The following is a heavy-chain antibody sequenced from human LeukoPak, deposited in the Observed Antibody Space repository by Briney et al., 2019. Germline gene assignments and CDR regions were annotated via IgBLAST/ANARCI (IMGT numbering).Heavy chain of an antibody. J-gene: IGHJ3*02. CDR3: ARQTYYYDSSGSLGAFDI. Sequence: SETLSLTCTVSGGSISSGDYYWSWIRQPPGKGLEWIGYIYYSGSTYYNPSLKSRVTISVDTSENQFSLKLSSVTAADTAVYYCARQTYYYDSSGSLGAFDIWGQGTMVTVSS. CDR2: IYYSGST. CDR1: GGSISSGDYY. D-gene: IGHD3-22*01. V-gene: IGHV4-30-4*01.